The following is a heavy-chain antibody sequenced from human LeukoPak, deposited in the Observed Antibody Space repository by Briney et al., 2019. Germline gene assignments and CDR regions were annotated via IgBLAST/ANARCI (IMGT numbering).Heavy chain of an antibody. CDR1: GGSISSYY. CDR2: IYTGGST. Sequence: SETLSLTCTVSGGSISSYYWNWIRQPAGKGLEWIGHIYTGGSTNYNPSPKSRVPMSVDTSKNQFSLKLSSVTAADTAMYYCARERYDYAWGSQYYFDYWGQGILVTVSS. D-gene: IGHD3-16*01. CDR3: ARERYDYAWGSQYYFDY. J-gene: IGHJ4*02. V-gene: IGHV4-4*07.